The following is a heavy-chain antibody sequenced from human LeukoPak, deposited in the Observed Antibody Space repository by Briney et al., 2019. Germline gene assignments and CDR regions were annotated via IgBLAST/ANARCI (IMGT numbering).Heavy chain of an antibody. CDR1: GYTFSDYY. J-gene: IGHJ4*02. CDR2: INPNSGGT. CDR3: ARDGYYASSGYYPIFDY. V-gene: IGHV1-2*02. Sequence: ASVKVSCKASGYTFSDYYIHWVRQAPGQGLEWMGWINPNSGGTSYARKFQGRVTMTRDTSISTAYMELSRLGSDDTAVYYCARDGYYASSGYYPIFDYWGQGTLVTVSS. D-gene: IGHD3-22*01.